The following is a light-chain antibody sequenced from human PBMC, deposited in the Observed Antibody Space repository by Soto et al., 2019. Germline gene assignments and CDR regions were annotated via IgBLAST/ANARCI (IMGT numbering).Light chain of an antibody. J-gene: IGLJ2*01. V-gene: IGLV2-8*01. CDR1: SSDVGGYNY. CDR3: TSYGGSNNVI. CDR2: DVS. Sequence: QSVLTQPPSASGSPGQSVTISCTGTSSDVGGYNYVSWYQQHPGKAPKVMIYDVSKWPSGVPDRFSGSKSGNTASLTVSGLQAEDEADYYCTSYGGSNNVIFGGGTKLTVL.